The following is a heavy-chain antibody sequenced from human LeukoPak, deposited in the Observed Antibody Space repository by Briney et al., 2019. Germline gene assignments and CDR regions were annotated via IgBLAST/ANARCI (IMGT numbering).Heavy chain of an antibody. CDR2: IYYTGRP. CDR1: GVSIRSSY. V-gene: IGHV4-59*01. Sequence: SETLSLTCTVSGVSIRSSYWSWIRQPPGKGLEWIGYIYYTGRPDYNPPLKSRVTISVDTSRNQFSLNLRSMTAADTAVYYCARRDPGPNWSFDLWGRGTLVTVSS. D-gene: IGHD1/OR15-1a*01. CDR3: ARRDPGPNWSFDL. J-gene: IGHJ2*01.